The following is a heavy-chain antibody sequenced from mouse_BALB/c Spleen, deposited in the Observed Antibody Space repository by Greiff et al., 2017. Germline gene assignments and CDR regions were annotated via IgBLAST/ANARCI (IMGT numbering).Heavy chain of an antibody. CDR3: ASNWDYAMDY. Sequence: EVKLVESGGGLVQPGGSRKLSCAASGFTFSGFGMHWVRQAPEKGLEWVGYISSGSSTIYYADTVKGRFTISRDNPKNTLFLQMTSLRSEDTAMYYCASNWDYAMDYWGQGTSVTVSA. CDR1: GFTFSGFG. CDR2: ISSGSSTI. D-gene: IGHD4-1*02. V-gene: IGHV5-17*02. J-gene: IGHJ4*01.